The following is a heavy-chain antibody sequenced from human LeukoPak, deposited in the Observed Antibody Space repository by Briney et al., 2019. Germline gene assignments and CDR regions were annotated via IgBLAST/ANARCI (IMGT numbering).Heavy chain of an antibody. D-gene: IGHD2-2*01. V-gene: IGHV4-59*08. CDR3: ARHETGGTYHLDY. J-gene: IGHJ4*02. CDR2: IHYTGST. CDR1: GASITNYY. Sequence: SETLSLTCTVSGASITNYYWSWIRQPPGKGLEFIGYIHYTGSTNYNPSLKSRLTISIDTSNNQFFLQLTSVTAADTAMYYCARHETGGTYHLDYWGQGTLVTVSS.